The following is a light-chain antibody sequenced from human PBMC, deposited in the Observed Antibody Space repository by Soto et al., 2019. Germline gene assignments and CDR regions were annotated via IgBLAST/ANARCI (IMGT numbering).Light chain of an antibody. Sequence: EIVMTQSPATLSVSPGERATLSCRASQSVSSNLAWYQQKPGQAPRLLIYGASTRDTGMPARFSGSGSGTEFTLTISSLQSEDFAVYSCQQYNNWPYTFGQGTKLEIK. V-gene: IGKV3-15*01. J-gene: IGKJ2*01. CDR3: QQYNNWPYT. CDR1: QSVSSN. CDR2: GAS.